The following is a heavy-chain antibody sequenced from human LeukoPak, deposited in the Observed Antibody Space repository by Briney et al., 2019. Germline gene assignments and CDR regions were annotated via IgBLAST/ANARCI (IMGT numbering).Heavy chain of an antibody. CDR2: IWYDGSNK. V-gene: IGHV3-33*06. D-gene: IGHD3-10*01. CDR1: GFTFSSYG. J-gene: IGHJ5*02. CDR3: VKDFGRNLGGPGS. Sequence: RGSLRLSCAASGFTFSSYGMHWVRQAPGKGLEWVAVIWYDGSNKYYADSVKGRFTISRDNSKSTLYLQMNSLRVEDTAVYYCVKDFGRNLGGPGSWGRGTLPSVSS.